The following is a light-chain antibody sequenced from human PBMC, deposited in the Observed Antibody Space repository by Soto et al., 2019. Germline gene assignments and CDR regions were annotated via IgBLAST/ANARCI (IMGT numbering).Light chain of an antibody. CDR1: SSNIGSNY. CDR3: AAWDDSLSVV. CDR2: RNN. V-gene: IGLV1-47*01. Sequence: QSVLTQPPSASGTPGQRVTISCSGSSSNIGSNYVYWYQQLPGTAPKLLIYRNNQRPSGVPDRFSGSKSGTSASLAISGHRSEDAADYYCAAWDDSLSVVFGGGTKLTVL. J-gene: IGLJ2*01.